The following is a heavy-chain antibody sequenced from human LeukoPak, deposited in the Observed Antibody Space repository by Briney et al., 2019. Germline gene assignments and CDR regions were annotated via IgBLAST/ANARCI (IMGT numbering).Heavy chain of an antibody. D-gene: IGHD1-14*01. Sequence: GGSLRLSCAASGFTFSSYGMHWVRQAPGKGLEWVAFIRYDGSNKYYADSVKGRFTISRDNAKNSLYLLMNSLRAEDTAVYYCARARPPDSDAFDVWGQGTLVTVSS. V-gene: IGHV3-30*02. CDR3: ARARPPDSDAFDV. CDR1: GFTFSSYG. J-gene: IGHJ3*01. CDR2: IRYDGSNK.